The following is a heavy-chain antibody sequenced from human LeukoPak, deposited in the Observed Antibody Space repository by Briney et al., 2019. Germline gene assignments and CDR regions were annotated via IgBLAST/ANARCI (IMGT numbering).Heavy chain of an antibody. D-gene: IGHD3-16*01. CDR3: AKEGGA. CDR2: IGGRGGST. Sequence: GGSLRLSCEASGFVFSSYTMTWVRQAPGQGLEWVSAIGGRGGSTYYADSVKGRGTISRDNSKNPVSLQMDSLRSDDTAIYYCAKEGGAWGQGTLVVVSS. V-gene: IGHV3-23*01. J-gene: IGHJ5*02. CDR1: GFVFSSYT.